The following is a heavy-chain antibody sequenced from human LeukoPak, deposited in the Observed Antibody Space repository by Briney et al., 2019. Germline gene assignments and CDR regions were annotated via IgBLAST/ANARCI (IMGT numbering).Heavy chain of an antibody. CDR1: GGSISSYY. D-gene: IGHD4-17*01. V-gene: IGHV4-59*01. Sequence: SETLSLTCTVSGGSISSYYWSWIRQPPGKGLEWTGYIYYSGSTNYNPSLKSRVTISVDTSKNQFSLKLSSVTAADTAVYYCARSYGDYLDYWGQGTLVTVSS. J-gene: IGHJ4*02. CDR2: IYYSGST. CDR3: ARSYGDYLDY.